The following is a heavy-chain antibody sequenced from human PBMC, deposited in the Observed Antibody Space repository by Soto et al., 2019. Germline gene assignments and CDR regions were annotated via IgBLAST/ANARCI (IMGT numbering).Heavy chain of an antibody. CDR3: ARQGFGALHGLVDV. D-gene: IGHD3-10*01. J-gene: IGHJ6*02. CDR1: GGSISSYH. V-gene: IGHV4-59*08. CDR2: VHYSWGS. Sequence: QVLLQESGPGLVKPSETLSLSCTVSGGSISSYHWSWIRQTPGKGLEWIGYVHYSWGSNYNPSLKSRVAISLDTSTSQSSLKLTSVSATDTAVYYCARQGFGALHGLVDVWCQGTTVTVSS.